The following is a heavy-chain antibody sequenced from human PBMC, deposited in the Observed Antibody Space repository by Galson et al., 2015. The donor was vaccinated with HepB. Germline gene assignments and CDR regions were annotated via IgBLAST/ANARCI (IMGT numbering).Heavy chain of an antibody. J-gene: IGHJ5*02. V-gene: IGHV4-31*03. CDR3: AKAARGNWLDT. CDR1: GGSINNGDSY. CDR2: ISDKGAT. Sequence: TLSLTCTVSGGSINNGDSYWTWIRQNPGQGLAWIAYISDKGATHYNPALRPRLTVSLDRSKNQFSLDLNSVTAADTAVYYCAKAARGNWLDTWGQGALVTVSS.